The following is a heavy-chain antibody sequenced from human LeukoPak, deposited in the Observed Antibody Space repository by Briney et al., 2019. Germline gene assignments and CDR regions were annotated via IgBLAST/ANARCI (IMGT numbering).Heavy chain of an antibody. J-gene: IGHJ4*02. V-gene: IGHV4-59*01. CDR3: ARVSGYDWESFYDY. D-gene: IGHD5-12*01. CDR2: IYYSGST. Sequence: SETLSLTCTVSGGSISSYYWSWIRQPPGKGLEWIGYIYYSGSTNYNPSLKSRVTISVDKSKNQFSLKLNSVTAADTAVYYCARVSGYDWESFYDYWGQGTLVTVSS. CDR1: GGSISSYY.